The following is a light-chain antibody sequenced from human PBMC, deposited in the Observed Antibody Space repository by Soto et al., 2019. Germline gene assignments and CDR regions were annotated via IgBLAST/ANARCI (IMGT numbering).Light chain of an antibody. J-gene: IGKJ1*01. CDR3: QQYNNWPPWT. CDR2: GAS. CDR1: QSVSTN. Sequence: EIVMTQSPATLSVSPGERATLSCRASQSVSTNLAWYQQKPGQAPRLLIYGASTRVTGIPSRFSGSGSGTEFTLTISSLHSEDFAVYYCQQYNNWPPWTFGQGTKVEIK. V-gene: IGKV3D-15*01.